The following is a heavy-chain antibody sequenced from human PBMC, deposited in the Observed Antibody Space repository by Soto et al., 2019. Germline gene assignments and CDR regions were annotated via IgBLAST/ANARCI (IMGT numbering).Heavy chain of an antibody. CDR3: TTYYDSSGYLPFDY. J-gene: IGHJ4*02. D-gene: IGHD3-22*01. V-gene: IGHV3-73*02. CDR2: IRSKANSYAT. CDR1: GFTFSGSA. Sequence: EVQLVESGGGLVQPGGSLKLSCAASGFTFSGSAMHWVRQASGKGLEWVGRIRSKANSYATAYAASVKGRFTISRDDSTNTAYLQMHSLKTEDTAVYYCTTYYDSSGYLPFDYWGQGTLVTVSS.